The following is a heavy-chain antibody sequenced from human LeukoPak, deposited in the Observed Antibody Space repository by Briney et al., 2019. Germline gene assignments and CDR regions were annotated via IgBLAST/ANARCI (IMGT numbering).Heavy chain of an antibody. V-gene: IGHV3-33*01. CDR2: IWYDGSNK. CDR3: ASGLNGDYFDY. D-gene: IGHD4-17*01. CDR1: GFTFSNYG. Sequence: PGRSLRLSCAASGFTFSNYGMHWVRQAPGKGLEWVAVIWYDGSNKYYADSVKGRFTISRDNSKNTLYLQMNSLRAEDTAVYYCASGLNGDYFDYWGQGTLVTVSS. J-gene: IGHJ4*02.